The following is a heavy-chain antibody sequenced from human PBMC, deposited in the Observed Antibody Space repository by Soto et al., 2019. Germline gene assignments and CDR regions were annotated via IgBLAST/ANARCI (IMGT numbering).Heavy chain of an antibody. CDR2: IYYSGST. J-gene: IGHJ3*02. CDR1: GGSISSYY. CDR3: ARESPGAFDI. Sequence: QVQLQESGPGLVKPSETLSLICTVSGGSISSYYWSWIRQPPGKGLEWIGYIYYSGSTNYNPPRKSRVTISVDTSKNQLSLKLSSVTAADTAVYYCARESPGAFDIWGQGTMVTVSS. V-gene: IGHV4-59*01.